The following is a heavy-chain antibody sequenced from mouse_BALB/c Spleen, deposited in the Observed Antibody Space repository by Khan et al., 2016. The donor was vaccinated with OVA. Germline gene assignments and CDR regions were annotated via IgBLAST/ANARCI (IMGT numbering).Heavy chain of an antibody. CDR2: INPSSGYT. J-gene: IGHJ2*01. D-gene: IGHD3-3*01. V-gene: IGHV1-4*01. CDR3: ARKSTRASY. CDR1: GYTFTSYT. Sequence: QVQLKQSGAELVKPGASVKMSCKASGYTFTSYTMHWVKQRLGQGLEWIGYINPSSGYTKYNQKFKDKATLTADKSSSTAYMQLSSLTSEDSAVYYCARKSTRASYWGQGTTLIVSS.